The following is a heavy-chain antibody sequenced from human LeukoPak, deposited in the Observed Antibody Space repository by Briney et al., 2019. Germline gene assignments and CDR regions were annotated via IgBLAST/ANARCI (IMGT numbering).Heavy chain of an antibody. V-gene: IGHV4-38-2*02. CDR2: IYHSGST. D-gene: IGHD3-22*01. Sequence: SETLSLTCTVSGYSISSGYYWGWIRQPPGRGLEWIGSIYHSGSTYYNPSLKSRVTISVDTSKNQFSLKLSSVTAADTAVYYCARAPSPYYDSSGYYGETFDYWGQGTLVTVSS. CDR1: GYSISSGYY. J-gene: IGHJ4*02. CDR3: ARAPSPYYDSSGYYGETFDY.